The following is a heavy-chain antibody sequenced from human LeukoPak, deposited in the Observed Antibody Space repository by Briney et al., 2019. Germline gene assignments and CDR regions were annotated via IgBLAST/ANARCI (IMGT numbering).Heavy chain of an antibody. J-gene: IGHJ5*02. V-gene: IGHV4-39*07. CDR3: ASRGGCSSTSCNNWFDP. CDR1: GGSISSSSFY. D-gene: IGHD2-2*01. CDR2: IYYSGST. Sequence: PSETLSLTRTVSGGSISSSSFYWGWIRQPPGKGLEWIGSIYYSGSTYYNPSLKTRVTISVDTSKHQFSLKLSSVTAADTAVYFCASRGGCSSTSCNNWFDPWGQGTLVTVSS.